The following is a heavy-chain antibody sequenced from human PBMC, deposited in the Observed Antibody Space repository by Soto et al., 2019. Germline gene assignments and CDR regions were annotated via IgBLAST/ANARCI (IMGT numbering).Heavy chain of an antibody. CDR3: ARIRRITGTRGHYYYGMDV. J-gene: IGHJ6*02. V-gene: IGHV2-70*01. CDR1: GFSLSTSGMC. D-gene: IGHD1-20*01. Sequence: SGTTLVNPTHTLTLTCTFSGFSLSTSGMCVSWIRQPPGKALEWLALIDWDDDKYYSTSLKTRLTISKDTSKNQVVLTMTNMDPVDTATYYCARIRRITGTRGHYYYGMDVWGQGTTVTVSS. CDR2: IDWDDDK.